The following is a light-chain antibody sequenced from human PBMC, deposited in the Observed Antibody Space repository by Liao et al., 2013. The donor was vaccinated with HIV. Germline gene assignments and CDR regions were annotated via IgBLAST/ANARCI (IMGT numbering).Light chain of an antibody. Sequence: SYDLTQPPSLSVSPGQTASITCSGDDLGNKFVCWFQQKPGQSPILVMYENNQRPSGIPERFSGSNSGSTATLTISGTQPMDEADYYCQAWDRNTAIFGGGTKLTVL. CDR2: ENN. CDR1: DLGNKF. J-gene: IGLJ2*01. CDR3: QAWDRNTAI. V-gene: IGLV3-1*01.